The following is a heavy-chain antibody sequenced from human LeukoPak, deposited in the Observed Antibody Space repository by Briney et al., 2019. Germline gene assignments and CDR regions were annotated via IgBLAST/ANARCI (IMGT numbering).Heavy chain of an antibody. V-gene: IGHV1-18*01. CDR1: GYTFTSYG. J-gene: IGHJ4*02. CDR3: ARDGDSSGYLGAEFDY. D-gene: IGHD3-22*01. Sequence: GAPVKVSCKASGYTFTSYGISWVRQAPGQGLEWVGWISAYNGNTNYAQKLQGRVTMTTDTSTSTAYMELRSLRSDDTAVYYCARDGDSSGYLGAEFDYWGQGTLVTVSS. CDR2: ISAYNGNT.